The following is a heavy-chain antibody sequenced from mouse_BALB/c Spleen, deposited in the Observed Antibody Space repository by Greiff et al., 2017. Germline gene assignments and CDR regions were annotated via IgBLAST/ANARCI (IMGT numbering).Heavy chain of an antibody. CDR2: ISNLAYSI. V-gene: IGHV5-15*02. J-gene: IGHJ1*01. CDR3: ARDAGLRRYFDV. D-gene: IGHD1-2*01. Sequence: EVQVVESGGGLVQPGGSRKLSCAASGFTFSDYGMAWVRQAPGKGPEWVAFISNLAYSIYYADTVTGRFTISRENAKNTLYLEMSSLRSEDTAMYYCARDAGLRRYFDVWGAGTTVTVSS. CDR1: GFTFSDYG.